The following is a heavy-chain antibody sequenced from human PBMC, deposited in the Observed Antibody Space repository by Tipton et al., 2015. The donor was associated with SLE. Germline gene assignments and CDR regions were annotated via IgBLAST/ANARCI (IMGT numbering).Heavy chain of an antibody. D-gene: IGHD3-3*01. CDR3: AKGDNYDFWTGPPFDY. CDR1: GFTFSSYW. V-gene: IGHV3-30*02. Sequence: GSLRLSCAASGFTFSSYWMSWVRQAPGKGLEWVAFIRYDGSNKYYADSVKGRFTISRDNSKNTLYLQMNSLRAEDTAVYYCAKGDNYDFWTGPPFDYWGQGTLVTVSS. CDR2: IRYDGSNK. J-gene: IGHJ4*02.